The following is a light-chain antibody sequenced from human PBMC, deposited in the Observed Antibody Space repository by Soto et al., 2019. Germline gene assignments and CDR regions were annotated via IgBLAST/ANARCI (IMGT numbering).Light chain of an antibody. CDR3: QQYNSYSMT. V-gene: IGKV3D-15*01. J-gene: IGKJ1*01. CDR1: QPIANK. Sequence: EIIMTQSPGTLSVSPGETATLSCKASQPIANKLAWYQQSPGQTPRLLIYGASTRASGVPDRFSGSGSGTEFTLTISSLQPDDFATYYCQQYNSYSMTFGQGTKVDI. CDR2: GAS.